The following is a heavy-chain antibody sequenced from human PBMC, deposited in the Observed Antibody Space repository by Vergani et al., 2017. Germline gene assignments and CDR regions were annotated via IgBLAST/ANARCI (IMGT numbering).Heavy chain of an antibody. V-gene: IGHV3-48*01. Sequence: EVQLVESGGGLVQPGGSLRLSCAVSGLTFSSYSMNWVRQAPGKGLEWVSYISSSSSTIYYADSVKGRFTISRDNAKNSLYLQMTSLRAEDTAVYYCACRYDDFWSGYGGGWFDPWGQGTLVTVSS. D-gene: IGHD3-3*01. CDR1: GLTFSSYS. CDR2: ISSSSSTI. J-gene: IGHJ5*02. CDR3: ACRYDDFWSGYGGGWFDP.